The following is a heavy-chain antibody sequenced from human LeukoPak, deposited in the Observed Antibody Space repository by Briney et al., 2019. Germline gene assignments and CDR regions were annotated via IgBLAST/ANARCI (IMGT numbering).Heavy chain of an antibody. V-gene: IGHV3-30*04. Sequence: GGSLRLSCAASGFTFSSYAMHWVRQAPGKGLEWVAVMSYDGSNKYYADSVKGRFTISRDNSKNTLYLQMNSLRAEDTAVYYCAKGYNVTHPSDYWGQGTLVTVSS. D-gene: IGHD5-24*01. CDR1: GFTFSSYA. CDR3: AKGYNVTHPSDY. CDR2: MSYDGSNK. J-gene: IGHJ4*02.